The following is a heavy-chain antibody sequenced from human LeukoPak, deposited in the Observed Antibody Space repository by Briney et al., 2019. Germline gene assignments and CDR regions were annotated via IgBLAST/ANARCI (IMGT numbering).Heavy chain of an antibody. CDR1: GYSFTSYW. CDR2: IYPGDSDT. J-gene: IGHJ4*02. V-gene: IGHV5-51*01. D-gene: IGHD3-10*01. Sequence: GESLKISRKGPGYSFTSYWIGWVRQMPGKGLEWMGIIYPGDSDTRYSPSFQGQVTISADKSISTAYLQWSSLKASDTAMYYCARGVRGVISVFDYWGQGTLVTVSS. CDR3: ARGVRGVISVFDY.